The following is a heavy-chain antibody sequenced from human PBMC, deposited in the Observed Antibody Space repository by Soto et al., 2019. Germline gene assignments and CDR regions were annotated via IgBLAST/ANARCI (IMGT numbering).Heavy chain of an antibody. V-gene: IGHV4-39*01. J-gene: IGHJ5*02. D-gene: IGHD2-21*01. CDR1: GGSISTSGSY. CDR3: ARQPTTGDTDLWFDP. CDR2: IFYSGST. Sequence: SEPLSLTCSVSGGSISTSGSYWAWNRKPPGKGLEWLANIFYSGSTFYNPSLASRVSVSVDTSKNEFSLKLRSVTAADTAVYYCARQPTTGDTDLWFDPWGQGTLVTVSS.